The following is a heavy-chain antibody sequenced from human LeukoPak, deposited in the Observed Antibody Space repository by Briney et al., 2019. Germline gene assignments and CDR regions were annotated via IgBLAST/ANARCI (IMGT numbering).Heavy chain of an antibody. J-gene: IGHJ4*02. D-gene: IGHD3-22*01. CDR2: ISYSGST. CDR1: GGSVSTYY. Sequence: SETLSLTCTVSGGSVSTYYWSWIRQPPGKGLEWIGYISYSGSTNYNPSLKSRVTISLDTSKNQFSLKLSSVTAADTAVYHCARLVYDSRGYYFDYWGQGTLVTVSS. CDR3: ARLVYDSRGYYFDY. V-gene: IGHV4-59*02.